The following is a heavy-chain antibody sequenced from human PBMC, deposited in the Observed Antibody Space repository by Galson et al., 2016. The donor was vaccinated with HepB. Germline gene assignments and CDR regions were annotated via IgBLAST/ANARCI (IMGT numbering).Heavy chain of an antibody. CDR3: ARGAVGYCSSSTCYNYYCGLDV. CDR1: GGSFSGFH. CDR2: INHSGNS. D-gene: IGHD2-2*02. Sequence: SETLSLTCAVYGGSFSGFHWTWIRQAPGRGLEWLGEINHSGNSNYDPSLTSRVTVSVDTSNNRFSLSLSSVTAADSGIYYCARGAVGYCSSSTCYNYYCGLDVWGQGTTVSVSS. V-gene: IGHV4-34*01. J-gene: IGHJ6*02.